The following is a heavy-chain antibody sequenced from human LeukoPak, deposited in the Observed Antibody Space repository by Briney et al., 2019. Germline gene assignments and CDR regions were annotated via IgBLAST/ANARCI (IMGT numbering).Heavy chain of an antibody. D-gene: IGHD6-19*01. CDR3: AKTSMGSGWYEEDYYGMDV. V-gene: IGHV4-4*02. Sequence: SETLSLTCAVSGGSISSSNWWSWVRQPPGKGLEWIGEIYHSGSTNYNPSLKSRVTISVDKSKNQFSLKLSSVTAEDTAVYYCAKTSMGSGWYEEDYYGMDVWGQGTTVTVSS. CDR1: GGSISSSNW. J-gene: IGHJ6*02. CDR2: IYHSGST.